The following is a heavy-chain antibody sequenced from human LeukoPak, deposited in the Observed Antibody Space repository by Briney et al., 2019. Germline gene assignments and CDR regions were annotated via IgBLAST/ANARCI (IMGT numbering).Heavy chain of an antibody. D-gene: IGHD6-13*01. CDR3: AKDSLGSSSKNWFDP. Sequence: HPGGSLRLSCAASGFNFASNWMHWVRQTPGKGLVWVSRINSGGSGTSYADSVEGRFTISRDNSKNTLYLQMNSLRAEDTAVYYCAKDSLGSSSKNWFDPWGQGTLVTVSS. CDR2: INSGGSGT. V-gene: IGHV3-74*01. J-gene: IGHJ5*02. CDR1: GFNFASNW.